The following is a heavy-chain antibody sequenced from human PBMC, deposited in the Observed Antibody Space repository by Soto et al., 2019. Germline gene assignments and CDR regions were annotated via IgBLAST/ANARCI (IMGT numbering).Heavy chain of an antibody. D-gene: IGHD3-10*01. CDR2: IDTYTGNT. CDR3: AREYTLADNYGLDV. V-gene: IGHV1-18*01. CDR1: GYTFLSYS. Sequence: ASVKVSGKTSGYTFLSYSITWVRQAPGQGLEWMGWIDTYTGNTNYEQKFQGRVTMTTDSSTSTAYMELRSLISDDSAIYYCAREYTLADNYGLDVWGQGTTVTVSS. J-gene: IGHJ6*02.